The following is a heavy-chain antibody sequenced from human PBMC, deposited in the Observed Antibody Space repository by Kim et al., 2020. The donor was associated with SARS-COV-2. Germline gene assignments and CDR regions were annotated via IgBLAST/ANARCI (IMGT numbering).Heavy chain of an antibody. J-gene: IGHJ5*02. Sequence: NPSLQSRVTISVDTSKTQFSLKLSSVTAADTAVYYCARVDSSGYYNWFDPWGQGTLVTVSS. V-gene: IGHV4-59*01. CDR3: ARVDSSGYYNWFDP. D-gene: IGHD3-22*01.